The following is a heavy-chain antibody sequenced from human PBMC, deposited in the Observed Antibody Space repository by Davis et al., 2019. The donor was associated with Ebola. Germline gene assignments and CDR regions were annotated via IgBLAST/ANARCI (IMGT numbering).Heavy chain of an antibody. Sequence: PGGSLRLSCTASGFTFGDYAMSWVRQAPGKGLEWVGFIRSKAYGGTTEYAASVKGRFTISRDDSKSIAYLQMNSLKTEDTAVYYCTRVNYDFWSGYPSYYGMDVWGQGTTVTVSS. CDR2: IRSKAYGGTT. CDR3: TRVNYDFWSGYPSYYGMDV. J-gene: IGHJ6*02. D-gene: IGHD3-3*01. CDR1: GFTFGDYA. V-gene: IGHV3-49*04.